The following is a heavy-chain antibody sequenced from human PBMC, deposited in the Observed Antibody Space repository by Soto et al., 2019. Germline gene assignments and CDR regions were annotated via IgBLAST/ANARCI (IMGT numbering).Heavy chain of an antibody. Sequence: RKLQDSASGLVKPSQPLSPTCAVSGASIRRGGYSWTGFGQQPGKGLEGIGYIYHSGSTYYNPSLKSRVTISVDRSKNQFSLKLSSVTAADTAVYYCARATVVTGFDYWGQGTLVTVSS. D-gene: IGHD2-15*01. V-gene: IGHV4-30-2*01. CDR1: GASIRRGGYS. J-gene: IGHJ4*02. CDR2: IYHSGST. CDR3: ARATVVTGFDY.